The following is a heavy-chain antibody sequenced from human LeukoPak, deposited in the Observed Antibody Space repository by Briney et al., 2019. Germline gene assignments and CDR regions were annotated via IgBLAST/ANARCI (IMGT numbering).Heavy chain of an antibody. J-gene: IGHJ5*02. Sequence: GESPKISCKGSGYSFTSYWIGWVRQMPGKGLEWMGIIYPGDSDTRYSPSFQGQVTISADKSISTAYLQWSSLKASDTAMYYCARHSPLQIVPFDPWGQGTLVTVSS. CDR1: GYSFTSYW. CDR3: ARHSPLQIVPFDP. D-gene: IGHD3-22*01. V-gene: IGHV5-51*01. CDR2: IYPGDSDT.